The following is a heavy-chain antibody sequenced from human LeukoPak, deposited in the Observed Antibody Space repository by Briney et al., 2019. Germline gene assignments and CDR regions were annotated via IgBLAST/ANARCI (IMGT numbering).Heavy chain of an antibody. Sequence: PGGSLRLSCVVSGFTFSNYWMSWVRQAPGKGLEWVANIKPDGSEKDYVDSVKGRFTISRDNAKNSLYLQMNSLRAEDTAVYYCARDCPSGWYLQYYFNYWGQGNLVTVSS. V-gene: IGHV3-7*04. D-gene: IGHD6-19*01. J-gene: IGHJ4*02. CDR3: ARDCPSGWYLQYYFNY. CDR1: GFTFSNYW. CDR2: IKPDGSEK.